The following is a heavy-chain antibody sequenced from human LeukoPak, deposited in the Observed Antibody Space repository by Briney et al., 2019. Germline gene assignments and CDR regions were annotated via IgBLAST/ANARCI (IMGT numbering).Heavy chain of an antibody. V-gene: IGHV1-69*13. CDR1: GGTFSSYA. CDR2: IIPIFDTA. CDR3: ARDVCSGGSCYHYFDY. J-gene: IGHJ4*02. Sequence: SVKVSCKASGGTFSSYAISWVRQAPGQGLEWMGGIIPIFDTANYAQKFQGRVTITADESTSTAYMELSSLRSEDTAVYYCARDVCSGGSCYHYFDYWGQGTLVTVSS. D-gene: IGHD2-15*01.